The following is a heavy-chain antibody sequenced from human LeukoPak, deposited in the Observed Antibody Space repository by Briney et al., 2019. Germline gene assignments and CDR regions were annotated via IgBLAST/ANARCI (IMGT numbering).Heavy chain of an antibody. V-gene: IGHV1-46*03. CDR3: VTSYRSSQGLTGAYNFDY. D-gene: IGHD7-27*01. CDR1: GYTFTSYY. CDR2: INPSGGST. J-gene: IGHJ4*02. Sequence: ASVKVSCKASGYTFTSYYMHWVRQAPGQGLEWMGIINPSGGSTSYAQKFQGRVTMTRDTSTSTVYMELSSLRSEDTAVYYCVTSYRSSQGLTGAYNFDYWGQGTLDTVSS.